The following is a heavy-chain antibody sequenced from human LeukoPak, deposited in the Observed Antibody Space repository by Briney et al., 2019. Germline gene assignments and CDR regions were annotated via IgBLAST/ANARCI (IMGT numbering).Heavy chain of an antibody. D-gene: IGHD3-22*01. V-gene: IGHV3-23*01. Sequence: PGGSLRLSCAASGFTLSSYAMSWVRQAPGKGLEWVSAISDSGNTYHADSVKGRFTISRDNSKNTLYLQMNSLRAEDTAVYYCAKDITMIVVVNLDYWDQGTLVTVSS. CDR1: GFTLSSYA. J-gene: IGHJ4*02. CDR2: ISDSGNT. CDR3: AKDITMIVVVNLDY.